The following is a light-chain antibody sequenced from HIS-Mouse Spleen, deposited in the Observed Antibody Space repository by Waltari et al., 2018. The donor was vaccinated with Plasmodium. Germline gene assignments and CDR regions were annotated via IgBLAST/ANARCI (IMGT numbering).Light chain of an antibody. CDR2: QDS. CDR3: QAWDSSTAV. J-gene: IGLJ3*02. CDR1: NLGDKS. V-gene: IGLV3-1*01. Sequence: SYELTQPPSVSVSPGQTASIPCSGANLGDKSACWYQQKPGQSPGLVIYQDSKRPSGIPERFSGSNSGNTATLTISGTQAMDEADYYCQAWDSSTAVFGGGTKLTVL.